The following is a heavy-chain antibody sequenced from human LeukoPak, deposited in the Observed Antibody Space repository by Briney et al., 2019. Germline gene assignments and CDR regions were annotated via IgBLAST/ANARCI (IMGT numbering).Heavy chain of an antibody. CDR2: INPNSGGT. J-gene: IGHJ4*02. CDR3: ARGVVGAPYFDY. CDR1: GYTFTGYY. V-gene: IGHV1-2*02. D-gene: IGHD1-26*01. Sequence: ASVKVSCKASGYTFTGYYMHWVRQAPGQGLEWVGWINPNSGGTNYAQKFQGRVTMTRDTSISTAYMELSRLRSDDTAVYYCARGVVGAPYFDYWGQGTLVTVSS.